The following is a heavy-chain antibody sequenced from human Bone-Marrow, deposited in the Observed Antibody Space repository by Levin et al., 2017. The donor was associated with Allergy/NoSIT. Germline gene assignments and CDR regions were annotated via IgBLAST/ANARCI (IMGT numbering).Heavy chain of an antibody. J-gene: IGHJ4*02. CDR3: ARGVLGSSSSFDY. CDR2: ISSSSSTI. Sequence: SCAASGFTFSSYSMNWVRQAPGKGLEWVSYISSSSSTIYYADSVKGRFTISRDNAKNSLYLQMNSLRDEDTAVYYCARGVLGSSSSFDYWGQGTLVTVSS. V-gene: IGHV3-48*02. D-gene: IGHD6-13*01. CDR1: GFTFSSYS.